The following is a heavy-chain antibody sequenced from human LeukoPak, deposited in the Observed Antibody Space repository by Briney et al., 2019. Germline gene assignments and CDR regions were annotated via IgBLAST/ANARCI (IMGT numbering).Heavy chain of an antibody. CDR1: GGSFSGYY. CDR3: ARLTVAGFDY. V-gene: IGHV4-34*01. Sequence: SETLSLTCAVYGGSFSGYYWSWIRQPPGKGLEWIGEINHSGSTNYNPSLKSRVTISVDTSKNQFSLKLSSVTAADTAVYYCARLTVAGFDYWGQGTLVTVSS. J-gene: IGHJ4*02. D-gene: IGHD6-19*01. CDR2: INHSGST.